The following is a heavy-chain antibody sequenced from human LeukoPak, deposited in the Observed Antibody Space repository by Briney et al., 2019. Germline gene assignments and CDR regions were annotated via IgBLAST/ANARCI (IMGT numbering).Heavy chain of an antibody. D-gene: IGHD3-22*01. J-gene: IGHJ4*02. V-gene: IGHV3-9*01. CDR1: GFTFVDYA. CDR2: ISWNSGSI. CDR3: ASFIYHDSSGYHDY. Sequence: PGGSLRLSCAASGFTFVDYAMHWVRQAPGKGLEWVSGISWNSGSIGYADSVKGRFTISRDNAKSSLYLQMNSLRAEDTALYYCASFIYHDSSGYHDYWGQGTLVTVSS.